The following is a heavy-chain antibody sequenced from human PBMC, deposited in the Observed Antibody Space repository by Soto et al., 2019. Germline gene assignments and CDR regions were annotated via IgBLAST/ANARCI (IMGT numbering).Heavy chain of an antibody. CDR1: GFTFSSHS. J-gene: IGHJ4*02. CDR2: ITYDGSNK. V-gene: IGHV3-30-3*01. Sequence: QVQLVESGGGVVQPGRSLRLSCAASGFTFSSHSMHWVRQAPGKGLEWVAVITYDGSNKYYADSVKGRFTISRDNSKNTLYLQMNSLRAEDTAVYYCGTYASSWTVFDYWGQGTLVTVSS. CDR3: GTYASSWTVFDY. D-gene: IGHD6-13*01.